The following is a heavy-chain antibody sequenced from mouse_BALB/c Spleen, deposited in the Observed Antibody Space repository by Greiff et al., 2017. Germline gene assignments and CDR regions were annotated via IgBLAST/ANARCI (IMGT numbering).Heavy chain of an antibody. D-gene: IGHD2-2*01. CDR2: ISCYNGAT. J-gene: IGHJ3*01. CDR3: AREGDYGYDAPAWFAY. V-gene: IGHV1S34*01. Sequence: LVKTGASVKISCKASGYSFTGYYMHWVKQSHGKSLEWIGYISCYNGATSYNQKFKGKATFTVDTSSSTAYMQFNSLTSEDSAVYYGAREGDYGYDAPAWFAYWGQGTLVTVSA. CDR1: GYSFTGYY.